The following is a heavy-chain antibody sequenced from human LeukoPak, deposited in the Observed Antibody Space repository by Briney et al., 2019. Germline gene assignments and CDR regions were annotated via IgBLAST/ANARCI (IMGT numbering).Heavy chain of an antibody. J-gene: IGHJ6*03. CDR3: ARLHAYYYYMDV. V-gene: IGHV3-48*03. CDR2: ITSSGSSI. Sequence: GGSLRLSCAASGFTVRSYEMNWVRQAPGKGLEWVAYITSSGSSIYYTDSVKGRFTISRNNAQNSLYLQMNSLRAEDTAVYYCARLHAYYYYMDVWGKGTTVTVSS. CDR1: GFTVRSYE. D-gene: IGHD2-8*01.